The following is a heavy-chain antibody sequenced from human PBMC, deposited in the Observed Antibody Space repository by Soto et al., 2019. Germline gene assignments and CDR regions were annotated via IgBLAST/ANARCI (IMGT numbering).Heavy chain of an antibody. V-gene: IGHV3-15*07. CDR2: IKSKADGGTT. CDR1: GFTFSNAW. J-gene: IGHJ4*01. D-gene: IGHD3-22*01. CDR3: TTDSYSTIIIVRFDY. Sequence: GGSLRLSCAASGFTFSNAWINWVRQAPGKGLEWVGRIKSKADGGTTDYAAPVKGRFAISRDDSNNMVYLQMNSLKIEDTAVYYCTTDSYSTIIIVRFDYWGHGTLVTVSS.